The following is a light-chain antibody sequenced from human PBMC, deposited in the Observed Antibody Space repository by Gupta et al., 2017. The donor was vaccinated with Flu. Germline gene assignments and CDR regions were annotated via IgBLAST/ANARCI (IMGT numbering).Light chain of an antibody. CDR2: DAS. J-gene: IGKJ5*01. CDR1: QDIRYY. V-gene: IGKV1-33*01. CDR3: QQYDGLPPT. Sequence: SLSASIGDRVTITCQARQDIRYYLNWYQQRPGRAPKLLIYDASNLETGVPSRFTGGGSGTDFSLTITSLQPEDIATYYCQQYDGLPPTFGQGTRLEVK.